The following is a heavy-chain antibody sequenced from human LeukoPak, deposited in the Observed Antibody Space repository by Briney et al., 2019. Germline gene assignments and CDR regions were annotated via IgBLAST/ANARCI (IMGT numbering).Heavy chain of an antibody. V-gene: IGHV1-8*01. CDR3: ARRGAVAGTNGY. CDR2: MNPNSGNT. Sequence: ASVKVSCKASGYTFTSYDINWVRQATGQGLEWMGWMNPNSGNTGYAQKLQGRVTMTRNTSISTAYMELSSLRSEDTAVYYCARRGAVAGTNGYWGQGTLVTVSS. J-gene: IGHJ4*02. D-gene: IGHD6-19*01. CDR1: GYTFTSYD.